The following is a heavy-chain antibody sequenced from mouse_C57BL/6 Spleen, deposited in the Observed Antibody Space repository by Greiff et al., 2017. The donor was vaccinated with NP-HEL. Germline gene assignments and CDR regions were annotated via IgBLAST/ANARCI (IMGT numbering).Heavy chain of an antibody. CDR3: ASSGGY. CDR1: GFTFSSYG. CDR2: ISSGGSYT. V-gene: IGHV5-6*01. Sequence: EVNVVESGGDLVKPGGSLKLSCAASGFTFSSYGMSWVRQTPDKRLEWVATISSGGSYTYYPDSVKGRFTISRDNAKNTLYLQMSSLKSEDTAMYYCASSGGYWGQGTTLTVSS. J-gene: IGHJ2*01. D-gene: IGHD3-1*01.